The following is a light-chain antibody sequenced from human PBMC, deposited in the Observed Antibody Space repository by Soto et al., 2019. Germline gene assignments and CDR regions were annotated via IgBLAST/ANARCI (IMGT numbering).Light chain of an antibody. J-gene: IGKJ1*01. Sequence: QMTQSPSTLSASVGDTVTITCRASQSSSTWLAWYQQKPGKAPKLLIYKASTLESGVPSRFSGSGSETEFTLTISSLQPDDFATYYCQQYNSYSTFGQGTKVEIK. CDR2: KAS. V-gene: IGKV1-5*03. CDR3: QQYNSYST. CDR1: QSSSTW.